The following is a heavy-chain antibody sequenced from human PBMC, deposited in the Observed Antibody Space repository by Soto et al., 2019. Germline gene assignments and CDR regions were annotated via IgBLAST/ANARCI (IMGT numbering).Heavy chain of an antibody. Sequence: GASVKVSCKASGYTFTSYDIYWVRQATGQGLEWMGWMNHNTGNSGYAQKFQGRVTMTSDTSISTAHMELSSLRSEDTAVYYCARRAETNGWNGFGADKYYFDFWGQGTLVTVSS. CDR2: MNHNTGNS. CDR1: GYTFTSYD. J-gene: IGHJ4*02. CDR3: ARRAETNGWNGFGADKYYFDF. D-gene: IGHD1-1*01. V-gene: IGHV1-8*01.